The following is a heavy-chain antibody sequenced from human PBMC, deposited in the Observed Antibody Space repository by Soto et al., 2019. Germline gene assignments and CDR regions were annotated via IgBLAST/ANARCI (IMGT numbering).Heavy chain of an antibody. CDR1: GGSISSGGYY. Sequence: SETLSLTCTVSGGSISSGGYYWSWIRQHPGKGLEWIGYIYYRGSTYYNPSLKSRVTISVDTSKNQFSLKLSSVTAADTAVYYCARESYDILTGYSSAGYYFDYWGQGTLVTVSS. CDR3: ARESYDILTGYSSAGYYFDY. CDR2: IYYRGST. J-gene: IGHJ4*02. D-gene: IGHD3-9*01. V-gene: IGHV4-31*03.